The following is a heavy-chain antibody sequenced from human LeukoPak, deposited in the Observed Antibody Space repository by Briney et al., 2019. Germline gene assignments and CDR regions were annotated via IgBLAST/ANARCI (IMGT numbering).Heavy chain of an antibody. D-gene: IGHD3-10*01. V-gene: IGHV5-51*01. CDR1: GYSFPIYW. CDR3: ARRSTYGSGTNYLFDY. Sequence: KLGESLKIASKVAGYSFPIYWIAWVRQMPGKGLEWMGIIYPGDSDTRYSPSFQGQITISADKSISTAYLQWSSLKASDTAMYYCARRSTYGSGTNYLFDYWGQGTLVTVSS. CDR2: IYPGDSDT. J-gene: IGHJ4*02.